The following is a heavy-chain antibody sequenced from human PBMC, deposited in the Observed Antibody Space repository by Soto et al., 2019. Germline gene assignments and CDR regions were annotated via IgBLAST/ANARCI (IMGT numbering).Heavy chain of an antibody. CDR1: GFTCSSYA. D-gene: IGHD3-3*01. CDR3: AKERAPPLTIFGVVTTVGDFDY. J-gene: IGHJ4*02. V-gene: IGHV3-23*01. CDR2: ISGSGGST. Sequence: LRLSCAASGFTCSSYAMSWVRQAPGKGLEWVSAISGSGGSTYYADSVKGRFTISRDNSKNTLYLQMNSLRAEDTAVYYCAKERAPPLTIFGVVTTVGDFDYWGQGTQVTVSS.